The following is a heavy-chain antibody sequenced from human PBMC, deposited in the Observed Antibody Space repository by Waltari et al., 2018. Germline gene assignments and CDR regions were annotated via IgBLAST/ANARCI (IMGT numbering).Heavy chain of an antibody. D-gene: IGHD3-10*01. CDR1: GGSFSGYY. Sequence: QVQLQQWGAGLLKPSETLSLTCAVYGGSFSGYYWSWIRQPPGKGLEWIGEINHSGSTKYNPSLKSRVTISVDTSKNQFSLKLSFVTAADTAVYYCARSLQSVGFRELLYHAFDIWGQGTMVTVSS. J-gene: IGHJ3*02. V-gene: IGHV4-34*01. CDR2: INHSGST. CDR3: ARSLQSVGFRELLYHAFDI.